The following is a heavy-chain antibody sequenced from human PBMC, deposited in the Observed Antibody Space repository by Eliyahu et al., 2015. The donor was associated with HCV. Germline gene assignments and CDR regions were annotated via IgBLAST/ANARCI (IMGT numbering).Heavy chain of an antibody. CDR1: GFXFXSYS. V-gene: IGHV3-21*01. CDR3: ARAAVVVVPGNWFDP. CDR2: ISSSSSYI. Sequence: EVQLVESGGGLVKPGGSLRLSCAASGFXFXSYSMTWVRQAPGKGLEWVSSISSSSSYIYYADSVKGRFTISRDNAKNSLYLQMNSLRAEDTAVYYCARAAVVVVPGNWFDPWGQGTLVTVSS. D-gene: IGHD2-2*01. J-gene: IGHJ5*02.